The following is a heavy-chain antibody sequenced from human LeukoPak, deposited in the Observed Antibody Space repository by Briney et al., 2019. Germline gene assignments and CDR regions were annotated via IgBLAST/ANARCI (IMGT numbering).Heavy chain of an antibody. V-gene: IGHV3-23*01. CDR2: ISGSGGST. CDR3: AKRGYSSGWYEY. CDR1: GFTFSSYG. J-gene: IGHJ4*02. D-gene: IGHD6-19*01. Sequence: GGSLRLSCAASGFTFSSYGMSWVRQAPGKGLEWVSAISGSGGSTYYADSVKGRFTISRDNSKNTLYLQMNSLRAEDTAVYYCAKRGYSSGWYEYWGQGTLVTVSS.